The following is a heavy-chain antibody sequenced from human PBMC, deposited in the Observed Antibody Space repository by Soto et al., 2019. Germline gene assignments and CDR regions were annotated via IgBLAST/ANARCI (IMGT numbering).Heavy chain of an antibody. J-gene: IGHJ4*02. D-gene: IGHD2-15*01. CDR3: VRDSRTGCSSINCYMH. CDR2: IWHTGRP. Sequence: PSETLSLTCDVSGDSLTNNHWWSWVRQAPGKGQEWIGEIWHTGRPNYNPSLKSRVAISIDKSKNQFSLKLSSVTAADTAVYDCVRDSRTGCSSINCYMHWGQGTLVTVSS. V-gene: IGHV4-4*02. CDR1: GDSLTNNHW.